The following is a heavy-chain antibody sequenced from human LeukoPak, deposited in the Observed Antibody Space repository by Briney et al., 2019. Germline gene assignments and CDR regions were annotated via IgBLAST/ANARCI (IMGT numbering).Heavy chain of an antibody. J-gene: IGHJ4*02. V-gene: IGHV3-9*01. D-gene: IGHD3-9*01. CDR2: ISWNSGSI. CDR3: AKDLGYDILTGPSFDY. CDR1: GFTFDDYA. Sequence: GGSLRLSCAASGFTFDDYAMHWVRQAPGKDLEWVSGISWNSGSIVYADSVKGRFTISRDNAKNSLYLQMNSLRAEDTALYYCAKDLGYDILTGPSFDYWGQGTLVTVSS.